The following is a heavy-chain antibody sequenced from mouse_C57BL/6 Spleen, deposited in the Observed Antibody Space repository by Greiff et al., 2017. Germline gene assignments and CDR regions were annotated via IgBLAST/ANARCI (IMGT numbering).Heavy chain of an antibody. D-gene: IGHD1-3*01. CDR3: ARLSISWYFDV. J-gene: IGHJ1*03. CDR2: ISSGGSYT. V-gene: IGHV5-6*01. CDR1: GFTFSSYG. Sequence: VQLKESGGDLVKPGGSLKLSCAASGFTFSSYGMSWVRQTPDKRLEWVATISSGGSYTYYPDSVKGRFTISRDNAKNTLYLQMSSLKSEDTAMYYCARLSISWYFDVWGTGTTVTVSS.